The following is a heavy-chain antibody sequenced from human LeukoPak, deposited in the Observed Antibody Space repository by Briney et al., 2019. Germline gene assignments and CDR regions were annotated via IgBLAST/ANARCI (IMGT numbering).Heavy chain of an antibody. J-gene: IGHJ4*02. V-gene: IGHV3-30*18. D-gene: IGHD7-27*01. CDR1: GFTFSSYG. CDR2: ISYDGSNK. Sequence: GGSLRLSCAASGFTFSSYGMHWVRQAPGKGLEWVAVISYDGSNKYYADSVKGRFTISRDNSKNTLYLQMNSLRAEDTAVYYCVKATGGYWGQGTLVTVSS. CDR3: VKATGGY.